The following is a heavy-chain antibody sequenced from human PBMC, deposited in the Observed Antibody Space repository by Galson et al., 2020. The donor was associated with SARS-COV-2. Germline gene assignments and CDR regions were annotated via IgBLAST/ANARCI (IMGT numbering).Heavy chain of an antibody. Sequence: SETLSLTCAVSGASISSGGYSWSWLRQPPGKGLEWIGYISHSGSTYYNPSLKSRITISVDRSKNQFSLKLSSVTAADTAVYYCARFHYGEYAPEAFDIWGQGTKVTVSS. CDR1: GASISSGGYS. J-gene: IGHJ3*02. CDR2: ISHSGST. V-gene: IGHV4-30-2*01. D-gene: IGHD4-17*01. CDR3: ARFHYGEYAPEAFDI.